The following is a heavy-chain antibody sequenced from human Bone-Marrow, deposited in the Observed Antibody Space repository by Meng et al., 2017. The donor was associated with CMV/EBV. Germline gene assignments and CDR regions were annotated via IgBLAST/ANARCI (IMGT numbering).Heavy chain of an antibody. CDR3: ARGRSNWNDYPFVY. V-gene: IGHV4-34*01. J-gene: IGHJ4*02. CDR1: GGSINPYY. Sequence: SETLSLTCTVSGGSINPYYWSWIRQPPGKGLEWIGEINHSGSTNYNPSLESRVTISGDTSKNHFSLMLSSMTAADTAVYYCARGRSNWNDYPFVYWGQGTLVTVSS. D-gene: IGHD1-1*01. CDR2: INHSGST.